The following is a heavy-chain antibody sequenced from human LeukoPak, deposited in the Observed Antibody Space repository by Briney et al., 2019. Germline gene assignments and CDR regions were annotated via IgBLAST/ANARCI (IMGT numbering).Heavy chain of an antibody. D-gene: IGHD2-15*01. CDR2: INHSGST. CDR3: ARVPGYCSGGSCYSGFDY. J-gene: IGHJ4*02. V-gene: IGHV4-34*01. CDR1: GGSFSGYY. Sequence: PSETLSLTCAVYGGSFSGYYWSWIRQPPGKGLEWIGEINHSGSTNYNPSLKSRVTISVDTSKNQFSLKLSSVTAADTAVYYCARVPGYCSGGSCYSGFDYWGQGTLVTVSS.